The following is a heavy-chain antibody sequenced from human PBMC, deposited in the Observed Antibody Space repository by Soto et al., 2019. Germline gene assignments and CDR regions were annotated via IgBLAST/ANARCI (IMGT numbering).Heavy chain of an antibody. CDR1: GFTFSSSA. D-gene: IGHD2-21*01. CDR3: AATFDSGPYDFGGHPW. J-gene: IGHJ4*02. Sequence: GASVKVSCKASGFTFSSSAIQWVRQARGQPLEWIGWIVVASGKTDYTHNLQARVTITRDKSTNTAYMELSGLRSEDTAVYYCAATFDSGPYDFGGHPWWGQGTLVTVSS. V-gene: IGHV1-58*02. CDR2: IVVASGKT.